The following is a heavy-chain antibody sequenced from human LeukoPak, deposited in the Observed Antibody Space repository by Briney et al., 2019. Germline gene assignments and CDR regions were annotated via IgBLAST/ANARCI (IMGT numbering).Heavy chain of an antibody. D-gene: IGHD3-10*01. CDR3: ARDSMVRGVITFYHYYYGMDV. Sequence: GGSLRLSCAASGFSFSNYWVHWVRQVPGKGLVWVSHINNDGSATTYADSVKGRFTISRDNAKNSLYLQMNSLRAEDTALYYCARDSMVRGVITFYHYYYGMDVWGQGTTVTVSS. J-gene: IGHJ6*02. CDR1: GFSFSNYW. CDR2: INNDGSAT. V-gene: IGHV3-74*01.